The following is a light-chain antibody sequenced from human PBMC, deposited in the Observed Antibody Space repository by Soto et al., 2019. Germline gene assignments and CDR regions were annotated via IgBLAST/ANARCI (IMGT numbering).Light chain of an antibody. V-gene: IGKV3D-20*02. J-gene: IGKJ5*01. CDR2: GAS. CDR1: QSVSSH. Sequence: ETLMTQSPATLSVSPGERATLSCRASQSVSSHFLAWYQQKPGQAPRLLIYGASSRATGIPARFSGSGSGTDFTLTISSLEPEDFAVYYCQQRSNWPPIITFGQGTRLEIK. CDR3: QQRSNWPPIIT.